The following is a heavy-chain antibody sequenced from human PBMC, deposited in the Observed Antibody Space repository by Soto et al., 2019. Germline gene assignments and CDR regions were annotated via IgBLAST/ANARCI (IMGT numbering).Heavy chain of an antibody. CDR3: AGGSYYGGTLEY. CDR2: IRHGDSEI. CDR1: GFTFSSYW. J-gene: IGHJ4*02. Sequence: GSLRLSCAASGFTFSSYWMNWVRQVPGKGLEWVANIRHGDSEIYYVDSVKGRFTIFRDNARQSFFLQMNSLRAEDTAVYYCAGGSYYGGTLEYWGQGTLVTVSS. D-gene: IGHD2-21*01. V-gene: IGHV3-7*03.